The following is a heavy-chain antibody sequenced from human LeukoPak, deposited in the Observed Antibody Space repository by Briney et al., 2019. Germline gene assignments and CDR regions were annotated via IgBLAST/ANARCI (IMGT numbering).Heavy chain of an antibody. V-gene: IGHV3-30*04. CDR3: ARGGIAVAGIDFRWFAT. D-gene: IGHD6-19*01. Sequence: GGSLRLSCAASGCTLSSYAMSCVPRAPGKGREGVAVIACDGSNKYYADSVKCRFTISRDNSKNTLYLQMNSLRVEDTAVYYCARGGIAVAGIDFRWFATWGQGKLVTVSS. J-gene: IGHJ5*02. CDR2: IACDGSNK. CDR1: GCTLSSYA.